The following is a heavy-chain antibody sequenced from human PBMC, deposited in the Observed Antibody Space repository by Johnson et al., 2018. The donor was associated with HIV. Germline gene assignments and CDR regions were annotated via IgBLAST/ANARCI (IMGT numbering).Heavy chain of an antibody. CDR3: ARALSRFGVSDAFDV. V-gene: IGHV3-30*03. CDR1: GFTFDDYG. Sequence: QVHLVESGGGLVQPGGSLRLSCAASGFTFDDYGMSWVRQAPGKGLEWVAVISYDGSNKYYADSVKGRFTISRDTSKNTLYLQMNSLRVEDTAVYYCARALSRFGVSDAFDVWGQGTMVTVSS. CDR2: ISYDGSNK. J-gene: IGHJ3*01. D-gene: IGHD3-10*01.